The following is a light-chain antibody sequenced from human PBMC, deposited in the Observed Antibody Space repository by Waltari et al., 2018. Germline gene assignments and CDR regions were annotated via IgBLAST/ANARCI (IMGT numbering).Light chain of an antibody. CDR1: QSLVSSDGNTF. J-gene: IGKJ2*01. Sequence: DVVMLQSPLSLPVTLGQSASISCMSSQSLVSSDGNTFLNWFRQRPGQSPRRLIYKVSDRDSGVPDRFSGSGSGTDFTLKISRVEAEDVGVYYCMQGTHWPYTFGQGTKLEIK. CDR3: MQGTHWPYT. CDR2: KVS. V-gene: IGKV2-30*01.